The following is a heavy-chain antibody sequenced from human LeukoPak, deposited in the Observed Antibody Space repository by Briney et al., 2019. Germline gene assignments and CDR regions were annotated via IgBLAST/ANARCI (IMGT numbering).Heavy chain of an antibody. CDR2: INHSGSP. J-gene: IGHJ3*02. CDR3: ARDLSDYYGSGSYRPIDAFDI. V-gene: IGHV4-34*01. Sequence: SETLSLTCAVYGGSFSGYYWSWIRQHPGKGREWIGEINHSGSPNYNPSLKSRVTISIDTSKNQFSLKLSPVTAADTAVYYCARDLSDYYGSGSYRPIDAFDIWGQGTMVTVSS. CDR1: GGSFSGYY. D-gene: IGHD3-10*01.